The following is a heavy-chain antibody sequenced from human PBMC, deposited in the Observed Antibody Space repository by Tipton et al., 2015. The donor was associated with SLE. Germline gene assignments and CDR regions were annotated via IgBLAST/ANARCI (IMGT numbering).Heavy chain of an antibody. J-gene: IGHJ4*02. Sequence: SLRLSCAASGFTFSSYSMAWVRQAPGKGLVWVAAISEGGDDIFHADSVKGRFTTSRDNFKSTLYLQMNSLRAEDTAVYYCARKPRTSQSFDYWGQGTMVTVSS. V-gene: IGHV3-23*01. CDR3: ARKPRTSQSFDY. D-gene: IGHD1-14*01. CDR2: ISEGGDDI. CDR1: GFTFSSYS.